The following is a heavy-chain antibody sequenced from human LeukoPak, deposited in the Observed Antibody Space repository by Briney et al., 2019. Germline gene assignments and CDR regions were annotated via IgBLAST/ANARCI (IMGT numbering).Heavy chain of an antibody. Sequence: SETLSLTCAVYGGSFSGYYWSWIRQPPGKGLEWIGEINHSGSTNYNPSLKSRVTISVDTSKNQFSLKLSSVTAADTAVYYCARGSIAARPWYYYGMDAWGQGTTVTVSS. D-gene: IGHD6-6*01. J-gene: IGHJ6*02. CDR3: ARGSIAARPWYYYGMDA. CDR2: INHSGST. V-gene: IGHV4-34*01. CDR1: GGSFSGYY.